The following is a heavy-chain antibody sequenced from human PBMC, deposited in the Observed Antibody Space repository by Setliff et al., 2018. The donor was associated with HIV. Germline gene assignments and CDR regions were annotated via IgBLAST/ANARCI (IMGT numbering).Heavy chain of an antibody. CDR2: IYSGGTT. D-gene: IGHD6-13*01. J-gene: IGHJ4*02. CDR3: AKAGGIAAAFHY. V-gene: IGHV3-53*01. Sequence: PGGSLRLSCAASGFTVSSNYMNWVRQAPGKGLEWVSIIYSGGTTYYADSVKGRFTISRDNSKNTLYLQMNSLRVEDTALYYCAKAGGIAAAFHYWGQGTLVTVSS. CDR1: GFTVSSNY.